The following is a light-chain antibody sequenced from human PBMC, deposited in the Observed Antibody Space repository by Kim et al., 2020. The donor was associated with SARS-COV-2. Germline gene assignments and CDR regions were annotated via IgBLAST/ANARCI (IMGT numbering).Light chain of an antibody. V-gene: IGKV3-20*01. CDR2: GAS. CDR1: QSVSSSY. CDR3: QQYGSSRLT. J-gene: IGKJ4*01. Sequence: APGERATLSCRASQSVSSSYLAWYQQKPAQAPRLLIYGASSRATGIPDRFSGSGSGTDFTLTISRLEPEDFAVYYCQQYGSSRLTFGGGTKVDIK.